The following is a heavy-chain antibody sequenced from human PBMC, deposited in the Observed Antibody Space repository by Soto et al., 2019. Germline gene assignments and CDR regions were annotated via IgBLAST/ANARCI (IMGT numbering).Heavy chain of an antibody. V-gene: IGHV3-23*01. CDR2: ISGDGGVT. CDR1: GFTFSNYA. Sequence: GGSLRLSCAASGFTFSNYAMSWVRQAPGEGLEWVSAISGDGGVTYYADSVKGRFTISRDNSKNTLYLQMSSLRAEDTAVYYCAKARTTVSSYYFVYWGQGTPVTVSS. D-gene: IGHD4-17*01. J-gene: IGHJ4*02. CDR3: AKARTTVSSYYFVY.